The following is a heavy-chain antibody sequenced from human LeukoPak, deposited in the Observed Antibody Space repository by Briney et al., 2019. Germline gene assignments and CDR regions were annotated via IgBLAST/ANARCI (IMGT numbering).Heavy chain of an antibody. D-gene: IGHD4-17*01. V-gene: IGHV3-30-3*01. Sequence: GGSLRLSCAASGFTFSSYAMHWVRQAPGKGLEWVAVISYDGSNKYYADSVKGRFTISRDNSKNTLYLQMNSLRAEDTAVYYCARDSAYGDYEGIRHWGQGTLVTVSS. CDR3: ARDSAYGDYEGIRH. J-gene: IGHJ4*02. CDR2: ISYDGSNK. CDR1: GFTFSSYA.